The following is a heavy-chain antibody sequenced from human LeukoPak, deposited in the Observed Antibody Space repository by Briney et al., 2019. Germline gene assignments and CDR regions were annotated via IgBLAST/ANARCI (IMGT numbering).Heavy chain of an antibody. Sequence: ASVKVSCKASGYTFTSYYMHWVRQAPGQGLEWMGIINPSGGSTSYAQKFQGRVTMTRDTSTSTVYMELSSLRSEDTAVYYCARSSVTIFGPGQLNWFDPWAQGTLVTVSS. CDR1: GYTFTSYY. CDR2: INPSGGST. V-gene: IGHV1-46*01. D-gene: IGHD3-3*01. CDR3: ARSSVTIFGPGQLNWFDP. J-gene: IGHJ5*02.